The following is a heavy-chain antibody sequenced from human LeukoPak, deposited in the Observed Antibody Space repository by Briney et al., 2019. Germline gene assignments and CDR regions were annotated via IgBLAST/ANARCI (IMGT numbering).Heavy chain of an antibody. V-gene: IGHV4-39*01. Sequence: SETLSLTCTVSGASISSTSYYWGWIRQPPGKGREWIATIHYSGSTYHNPSLKSRVTMSVDTSKNQFSLKLSPVTAADTAVLYCARHPSGSWFDYWGQGTLVTVSS. J-gene: IGHJ4*02. CDR3: ARHPSGSWFDY. CDR1: GASISSTSYY. D-gene: IGHD3-22*01. CDR2: IHYSGST.